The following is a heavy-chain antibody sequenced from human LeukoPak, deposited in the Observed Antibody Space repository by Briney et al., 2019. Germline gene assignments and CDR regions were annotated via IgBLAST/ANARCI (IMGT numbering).Heavy chain of an antibody. V-gene: IGHV4-59*12. Sequence: SETLSLTCTVSGGSISSYYWSWIRQPPGEGLDWIGYIYYSGSTYYNPSLKSRVTISVDTSKNQFSLKLSSVTAADTAVYYCARDSYGSGSYGYWGQGTLVTVSS. CDR2: IYYSGST. D-gene: IGHD3-10*01. CDR1: GGSISSYY. J-gene: IGHJ4*02. CDR3: ARDSYGSGSYGY.